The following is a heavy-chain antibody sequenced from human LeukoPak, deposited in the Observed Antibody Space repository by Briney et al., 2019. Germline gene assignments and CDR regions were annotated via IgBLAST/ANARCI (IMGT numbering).Heavy chain of an antibody. CDR3: AKDGYYYDSSVSISWGCFDY. D-gene: IGHD3-22*01. J-gene: IGHJ4*02. Sequence: GGSLRLSCAASGFTFSSYGMHWVRQAPGKGLEWVAVISYDGSNKYYADSVKGRFTISRDNSKNTLYLQMNSLRAEDTAVYYCAKDGYYYDSSVSISWGCFDYWGQGTLVTVSS. CDR2: ISYDGSNK. V-gene: IGHV3-30*18. CDR1: GFTFSSYG.